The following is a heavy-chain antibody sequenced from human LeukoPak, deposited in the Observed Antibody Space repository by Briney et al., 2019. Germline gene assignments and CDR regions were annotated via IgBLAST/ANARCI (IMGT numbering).Heavy chain of an antibody. V-gene: IGHV3-48*03. CDR2: ITSSGTGM. CDR1: GFTFSSYE. D-gene: IGHD3-22*01. Sequence: PGGSLRLSCAASGFTFSSYEIYWVRQAPGKGLEWVSYITSSGTGMNYVDSVKGRFPTSRDNAKNSLYLQMNSLRGEDTAIYSCARGGASIGYFYDSWGQGTLVTVSA. CDR3: ARGGASIGYFYDS. J-gene: IGHJ5*01.